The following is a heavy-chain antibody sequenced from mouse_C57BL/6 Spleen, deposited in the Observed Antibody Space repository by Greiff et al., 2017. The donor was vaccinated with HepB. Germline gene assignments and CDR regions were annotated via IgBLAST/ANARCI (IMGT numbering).Heavy chain of an antibody. CDR3: ARRRTQHPHYAMDY. CDR1: GYTFTSYW. V-gene: IGHV1-52*01. CDR2: IDPSDSET. Sequence: QVQLQQPGAELVRPGSSVKLSCKASGYTFTSYWMHWVKQRPIQGLEWIGNIDPSDSETHYNQKFKDKATLTVDNSSSTAYMQLSILTSEDSAVYYCARRRTQHPHYAMDYWGQGTSVTVSS. J-gene: IGHJ4*01.